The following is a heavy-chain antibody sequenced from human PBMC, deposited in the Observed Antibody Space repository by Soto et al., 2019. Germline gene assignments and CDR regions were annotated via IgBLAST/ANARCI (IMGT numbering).Heavy chain of an antibody. J-gene: IGHJ4*02. V-gene: IGHV3-30*18. CDR3: AKDKGSSGWYFDH. Sequence: QVQLVESGGGVVQPGRSLRLSCVASGFSISTYAMHWVRLAPGKGLEWVAVISSDGTNKYYADSVKGRFTIARDNSKNTVYLYINSLGAEDTALFFCAKDKGSSGWYFDHWGQGTLVTVSS. CDR2: ISSDGTNK. CDR1: GFSISTYA. D-gene: IGHD6-19*01.